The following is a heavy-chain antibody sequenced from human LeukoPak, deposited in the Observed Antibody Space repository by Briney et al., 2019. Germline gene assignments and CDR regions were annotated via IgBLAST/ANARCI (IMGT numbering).Heavy chain of an antibody. CDR3: ARDCSSTNCYGDY. D-gene: IGHD2-2*01. CDR1: GFTFSNYW. J-gene: IGHJ4*02. Sequence: GGSLRLSCAASGFTFSNYWMSWVRQAPGKGLEWVAIIKQDGNEIYYVDSMKGRFTISRDNAKNSLYLQMNSLRAEDTAVYYCARDCSSTNCYGDYWGQGTLVTVSS. V-gene: IGHV3-7*01. CDR2: IKQDGNEI.